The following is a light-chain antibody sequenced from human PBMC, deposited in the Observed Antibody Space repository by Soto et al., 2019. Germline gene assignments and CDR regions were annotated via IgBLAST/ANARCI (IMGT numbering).Light chain of an antibody. CDR3: QRYDSLRT. Sequence: EIVLAQSPATLSLSPWERATLSCKASQSVSSSYLAWYQQKPGQAPRLLIYGASNRATGIPDRFSGSGSGTDFTLTIPRLEPEDFAMYYCQRYDSLRTFGQGTKV. J-gene: IGKJ1*01. CDR1: QSVSSSY. V-gene: IGKV3-20*01. CDR2: GAS.